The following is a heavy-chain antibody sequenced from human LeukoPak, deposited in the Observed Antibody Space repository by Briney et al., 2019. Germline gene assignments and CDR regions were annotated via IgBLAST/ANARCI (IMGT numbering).Heavy chain of an antibody. V-gene: IGHV3-23*01. D-gene: IGHD2-2*01. J-gene: IGHJ4*02. CDR1: GFTFSDYA. CDR3: AKEVVPGTSRSFDY. CDR2: ISDRGDRT. Sequence: GGSLRLSCAASGFTFSDYAMSWVRQAPGKGLEWVSAISDRGDRTWDADSVKGRVTISRDNYKNTLYLQMNSLRAEDTAIYYCAKEVVPGTSRSFDYWGQGTLVTVSS.